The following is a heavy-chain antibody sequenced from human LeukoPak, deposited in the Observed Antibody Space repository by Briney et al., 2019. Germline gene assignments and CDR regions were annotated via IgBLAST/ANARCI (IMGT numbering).Heavy chain of an antibody. V-gene: IGHV3-30*03. D-gene: IGHD1-26*01. CDR2: ISYDGSNK. CDR3: ARRGYHDYSGFDY. Sequence: GRSLRLSCAASGFTFSSYGMHWVRQAPGKGLEWVAVISYDGSNKYYADSVKGRFTIPRDNSKNTLYLQMKSLRAEDTAVYYCARRGYHDYSGFDYWGQGTLVTVSS. CDR1: GFTFSSYG. J-gene: IGHJ4*02.